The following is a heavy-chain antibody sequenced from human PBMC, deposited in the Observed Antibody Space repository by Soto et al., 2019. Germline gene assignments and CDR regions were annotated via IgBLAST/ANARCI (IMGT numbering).Heavy chain of an antibody. CDR1: GFTFSSYA. CDR3: AKDRGNGYYDSRENFDY. Sequence: GGSLRLSCAASGFTFSSYAMSWVRQAPGKGLEWVSAISGSGGSTYYADSVKGRFTISRDNSKNTLYLQMNSLRAEDTAVYYCAKDRGNGYYDSRENFDYWGQGTLVTVSS. CDR2: ISGSGGST. D-gene: IGHD3-22*01. V-gene: IGHV3-23*01. J-gene: IGHJ4*02.